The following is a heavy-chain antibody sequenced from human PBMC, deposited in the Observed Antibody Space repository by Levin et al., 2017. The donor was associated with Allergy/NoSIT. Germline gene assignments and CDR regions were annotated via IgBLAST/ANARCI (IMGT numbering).Heavy chain of an antibody. J-gene: IGHJ4*02. CDR1: GGSISSSSYY. V-gene: IGHV4-39*01. Sequence: SETLSLTCTVSGGSISSSSYYWGWIRQPPGKGLEWIGSIYYSGSTYYNPSLKSRVTISVDTSKNQFSLKLSSVTAADTAVYYCASLRLRVRGVPSPFDYWGQGTLVTVSS. CDR2: IYYSGST. CDR3: ASLRLRVRGVPSPFDY. D-gene: IGHD3-10*01.